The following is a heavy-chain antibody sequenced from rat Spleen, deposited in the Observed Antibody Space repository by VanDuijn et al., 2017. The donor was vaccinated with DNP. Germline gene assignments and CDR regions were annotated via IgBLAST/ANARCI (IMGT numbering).Heavy chain of an antibody. CDR1: GFTFSAYY. V-gene: IGHV5-7*01. J-gene: IGHJ2*01. CDR2: ISYDGTST. Sequence: EVQLVESGGGLVQPGRSLKLSCAASGFTFSAYYMAWVRQAPAKGLEWVATISYDGTSTYYRDSVKGRFTISRDNAKSTLYLHMDSLTSEDTATYYCARPDYWGQGVMVTVSS. CDR3: ARPDY.